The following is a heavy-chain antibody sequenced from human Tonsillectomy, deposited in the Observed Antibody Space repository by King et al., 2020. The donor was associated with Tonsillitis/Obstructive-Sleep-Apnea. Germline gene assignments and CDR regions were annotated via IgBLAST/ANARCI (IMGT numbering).Heavy chain of an antibody. D-gene: IGHD1-7*01. V-gene: IGHV5-51*01. Sequence: VQLVESGAEVKKPGESLKISCKGSGYSFTSYWIGWVRQMPGKGLEWMGIIYPGDSDTRYSPSFQGQVTISADKSISTAYLQWSSLKASDTAMYYCARLKRELRSGYCYYYMYVGGKGTTVTFSS. CDR2: IYPGDSDT. CDR1: GYSFTSYW. CDR3: ARLKRELRSGYCYYYMYV. J-gene: IGHJ6*03.